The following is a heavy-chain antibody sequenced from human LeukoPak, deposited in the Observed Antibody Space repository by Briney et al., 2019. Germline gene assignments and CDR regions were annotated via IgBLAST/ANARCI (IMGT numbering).Heavy chain of an antibody. CDR1: GFSSSTHN. J-gene: IGHJ4*02. Sequence: GGSQRLSCSASGFSSSTHNMHWVRQAPGKGLEFVSGITSDGENTDYLDFVKGRFTITRDNSKNTLYLHMTSLRPGDTAVYFCVKGRYGTGWDFWGPGTLVIVSS. CDR3: VKGRYGTGWDF. V-gene: IGHV3-64D*06. CDR2: ITSDGENT. D-gene: IGHD3-10*01.